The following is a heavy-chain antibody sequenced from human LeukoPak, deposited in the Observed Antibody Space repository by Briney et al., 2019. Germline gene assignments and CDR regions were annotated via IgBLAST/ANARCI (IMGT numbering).Heavy chain of an antibody. Sequence: SGGSLRLSCAASGFTFSDYAMSWVRQAPGKGLEWVSMITGSGGSTYFADSVKGRFTISRDNSKSTLYLQMNSLRAEDTALYYCAKDDKSYLASAGATDYWGQGTLVTVSS. CDR3: AKDDKSYLASAGATDY. J-gene: IGHJ4*02. CDR1: GFTFSDYA. D-gene: IGHD6-13*01. CDR2: ITGSGGST. V-gene: IGHV3-23*01.